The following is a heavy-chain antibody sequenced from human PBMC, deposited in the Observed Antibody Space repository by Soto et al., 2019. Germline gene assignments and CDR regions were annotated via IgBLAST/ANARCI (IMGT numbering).Heavy chain of an antibody. V-gene: IGHV3-33*01. CDR3: ARDWTTVPTSGAFDI. CDR2: IWYDGSNK. D-gene: IGHD4-17*01. J-gene: IGHJ3*02. CDR1: GFTFSSYG. Sequence: GGSLRLSCAASGFTFSSYGMHWVRQAPGKGLEWVAVIWYDGSNKYYADSVKGRFTISRDNSKNTLYLQMNSLRAEDTAVYYCARDWTTVPTSGAFDIWGQGTMVTVSS.